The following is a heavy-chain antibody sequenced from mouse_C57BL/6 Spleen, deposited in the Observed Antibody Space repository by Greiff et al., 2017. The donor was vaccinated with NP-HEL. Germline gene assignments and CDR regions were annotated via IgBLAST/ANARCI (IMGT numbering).Heavy chain of an antibody. V-gene: IGHV7-1*01. Sequence: EVQLVESGGGLVQSGRSLRLSCATSGFTFSDFYMEWVRQAPGQGLEWIAASRNKANAYTTEYSASVKGRFIVSRDTSQSILYIQMNALRAEDTAIYYCARDIYGAYDMDDRGQGTSVTVAS. J-gene: IGHJ4*01. CDR3: ARDIYGAYDMDD. CDR2: SRNKANAYTT. CDR1: GFTFSDFY. D-gene: IGHD1-1*02.